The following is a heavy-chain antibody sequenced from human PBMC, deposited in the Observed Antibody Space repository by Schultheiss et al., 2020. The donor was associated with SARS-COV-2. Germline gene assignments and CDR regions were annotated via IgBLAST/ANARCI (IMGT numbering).Heavy chain of an antibody. CDR1: GFTFSSYE. Sequence: GGSLRLSCAASGFTFSSYEMNWVRQAPGKGLEWVSGVTGSGSGIYYADSVKGRFTISRDNSKNTLFLQMNNLRVDDTAVYYCAKVEEGRNTFFHLWGRGTLVTVSS. V-gene: IGHV3-23*01. J-gene: IGHJ2*01. CDR3: AKVEEGRNTFFHL. CDR2: VTGSGSGI. D-gene: IGHD3-16*01.